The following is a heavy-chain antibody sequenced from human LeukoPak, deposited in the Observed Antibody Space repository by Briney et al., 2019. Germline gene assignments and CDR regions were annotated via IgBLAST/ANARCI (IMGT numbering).Heavy chain of an antibody. CDR1: GFTFSSYA. Sequence: GGSLRLSCAASGFTFSSYAMSWVRQAPGKGLEWVSAISGSGGSTYYADSVKGRFTISRDNSKNTLYLQMNSLRAEDTAVYYCARGTYDILTGWWHAFDIWGQGTMVTVSS. V-gene: IGHV3-23*01. CDR2: ISGSGGST. D-gene: IGHD3-9*01. CDR3: ARGTYDILTGWWHAFDI. J-gene: IGHJ3*02.